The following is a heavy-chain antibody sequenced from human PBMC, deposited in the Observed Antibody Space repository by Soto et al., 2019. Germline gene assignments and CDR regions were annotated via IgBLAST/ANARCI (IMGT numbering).Heavy chain of an antibody. V-gene: IGHV4-31*03. J-gene: IGHJ4*02. CDR1: GGSISSGGYY. CDR2: IYYSGST. CDR3: ARESRDTAMVTY. Sequence: SETLSLTCTVSGGSISSGGYYWIWIRHHPGKGLEWIGYIYYSGSTYYNPSLKSRVTISVDTSKNQFSLKLSSVTAADTAVYYCARESRDTAMVTYWGQGTLVTVSS. D-gene: IGHD5-18*01.